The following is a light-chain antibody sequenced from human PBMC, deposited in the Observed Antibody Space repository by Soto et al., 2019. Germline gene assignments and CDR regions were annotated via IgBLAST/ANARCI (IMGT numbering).Light chain of an antibody. Sequence: DIQMTQSPSSLSASVGDRVTITCRASQGISNYLAWYQQKPGKVPKLLIYAASTLQAGVPSRFSGSGFGTDFTLTISSLQHEVVATYYCQNYNSALDAFGGGTKVEIK. CDR1: QGISNY. CDR2: AAS. CDR3: QNYNSALDA. J-gene: IGKJ4*01. V-gene: IGKV1-27*01.